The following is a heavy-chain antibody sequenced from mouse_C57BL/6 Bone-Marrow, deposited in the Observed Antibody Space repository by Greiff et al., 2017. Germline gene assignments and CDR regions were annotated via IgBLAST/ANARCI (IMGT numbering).Heavy chain of an antibody. CDR2: FYPGSGSI. D-gene: IGHD2-3*01. V-gene: IGHV1-62-2*01. CDR3: ARHEDGYDGYYFYAMDY. CDR1: GYTFTEYT. J-gene: IGHJ4*01. Sequence: VQLQQSGAELVKPGASVKLSCKASGYTFTEYTIHWVKQRSGQGLEWIGWFYPGSGSIKYNEKFKDKATLTADKSSSTVYMELSRLTSEDSAVYFCARHEDGYDGYYFYAMDYWGQGTSVTVSS.